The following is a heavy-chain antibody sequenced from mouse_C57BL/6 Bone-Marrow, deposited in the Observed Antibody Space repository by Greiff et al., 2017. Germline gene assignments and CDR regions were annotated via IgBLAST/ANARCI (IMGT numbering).Heavy chain of an antibody. CDR2: ISGGGGNT. D-gene: IGHD1-1*01. J-gene: IGHJ1*03. Sequence: EVHLVESGGGLVKPGGSLKLSCAASGFTFSSYTMSWVRQTPEKRLQWVAAISGGGGNTYYPDSVKGRFTISRDNDKNILYLQMSSLRSEDTALXDCSRQVTTVLATKYFDVWGTGTTVTVSS. CDR1: GFTFSSYT. CDR3: SRQVTTVLATKYFDV. V-gene: IGHV5-9*01.